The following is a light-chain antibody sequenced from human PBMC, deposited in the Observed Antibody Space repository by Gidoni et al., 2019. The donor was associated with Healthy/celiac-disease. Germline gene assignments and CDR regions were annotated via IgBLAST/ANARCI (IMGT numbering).Light chain of an antibody. Sequence: DIVMTQSPDSLAVSLGERPTINCKSSQSVLYSSNNKNYLAWYQQKPGQPPKLLIYWASTRESGGPDRFSGSGSGTDFTLTISSLQAEDVAVYYCQQYYSTPYSFGQGTKLEIK. J-gene: IGKJ2*03. CDR3: QQYYSTPYS. CDR2: WAS. CDR1: QSVLYSSNNKNY. V-gene: IGKV4-1*01.